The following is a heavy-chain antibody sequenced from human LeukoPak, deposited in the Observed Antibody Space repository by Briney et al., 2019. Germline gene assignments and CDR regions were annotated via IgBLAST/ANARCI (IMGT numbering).Heavy chain of an antibody. Sequence: GGSLRLSCAASGFTVSSYSMNWVRQAPGKGLEWVSSISSSSSYIYYADSVKGRFTISRDNAKNSLYLQMNSLRAEDTAVYYCARPRPDSSGPTWGQGTLVTVSS. J-gene: IGHJ5*02. D-gene: IGHD3-22*01. V-gene: IGHV3-21*01. CDR2: ISSSSSYI. CDR3: ARPRPDSSGPT. CDR1: GFTVSSYS.